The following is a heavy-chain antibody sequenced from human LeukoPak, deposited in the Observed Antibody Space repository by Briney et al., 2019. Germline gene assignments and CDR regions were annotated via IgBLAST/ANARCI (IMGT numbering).Heavy chain of an antibody. Sequence: GGSLRLSCAASGFTFSSYGMHWVRQAPGKGLEWVAVIWYDGSNKYYADSVKGRFTISRDNSKNTLYLQMNSLRAEDTAVYYCARDLGITIFGVVPYFDYWGQGTLVTVSS. CDR2: IWYDGSNK. CDR1: GFTFSSYG. J-gene: IGHJ4*02. D-gene: IGHD3-3*01. V-gene: IGHV3-33*01. CDR3: ARDLGITIFGVVPYFDY.